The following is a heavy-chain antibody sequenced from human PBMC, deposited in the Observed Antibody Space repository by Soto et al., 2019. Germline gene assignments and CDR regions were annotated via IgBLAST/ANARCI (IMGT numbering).Heavy chain of an antibody. J-gene: IGHJ4*02. D-gene: IGHD2-2*01. CDR1: GFTFSIYW. V-gene: IGHV3-74*01. Sequence: RLSCAASGFTFSIYWMHWVRQAPGKGLVWVSHINSDGSSTTYADSVKGRFTISRDNAKNTLYLQMNSLRAEDTAVYYCARDKLEPAACYFDYCGQGPLVAVYS. CDR2: INSDGSST. CDR3: ARDKLEPAACYFDY.